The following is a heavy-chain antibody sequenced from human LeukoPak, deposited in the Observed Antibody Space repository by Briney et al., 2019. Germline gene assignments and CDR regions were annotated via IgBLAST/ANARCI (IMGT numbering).Heavy chain of an antibody. CDR2: ISGSGGST. J-gene: IGHJ4*02. CDR3: ATKRTHYYDSSGYPRSQSYFDY. D-gene: IGHD3-22*01. Sequence: GGSLRLSCAASGFTFSGYAMSWVRQAPGKGLEWVSAISGSGGSTYYADSVKGRFTISRDNSKNTLYLQMNSLRAEDTAVYYCATKRTHYYDSSGYPRSQSYFDYWGQGTLVTVSS. CDR1: GFTFSGYA. V-gene: IGHV3-23*01.